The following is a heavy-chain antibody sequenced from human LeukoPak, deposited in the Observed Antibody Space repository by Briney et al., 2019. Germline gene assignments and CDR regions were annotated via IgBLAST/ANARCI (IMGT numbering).Heavy chain of an antibody. J-gene: IGHJ4*02. V-gene: IGHV4-38-2*02. CDR3: ATGVHGITAAGDYYFDY. Sequence: SETLSLTCTVSGYSISTGYYWDWIRQPPGKGLEWIGTFYHGGSTNYNPSLKTRVTMSVDTSNNQFSLKLSSVTAADTAVYYCATGVHGITAAGDYYFDYWGQGTLVTVSS. D-gene: IGHD6-13*01. CDR1: GYSISTGYY. CDR2: FYHGGST.